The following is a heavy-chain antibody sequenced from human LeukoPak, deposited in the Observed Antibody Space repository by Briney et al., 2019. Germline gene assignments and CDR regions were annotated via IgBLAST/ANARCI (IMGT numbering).Heavy chain of an antibody. V-gene: IGHV3-33*01. CDR1: GFTFSSYG. J-gene: IGHJ4*02. CDR2: IWYDGSNK. D-gene: IGHD2/OR15-2a*01. Sequence: PGRSLRLSCAASGFTFSSYGMHWVRQAPGKGLEWVALIWYDGSNKYYTDSVKGRLTISGDNSKNTLYLQMNSLRAEDTAIYYCAREGPRGNSQFDYWGQGTLVTVSS. CDR3: AREGPRGNSQFDY.